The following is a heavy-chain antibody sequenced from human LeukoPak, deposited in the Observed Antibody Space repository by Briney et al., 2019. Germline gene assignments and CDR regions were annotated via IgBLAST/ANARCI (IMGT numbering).Heavy chain of an antibody. J-gene: IGHJ6*03. D-gene: IGHD3-16*02. CDR2: IYVTGT. V-gene: IGHV4-59*08. CDR3: ARHIGGGIEDMDI. CDR1: GGSIGTYY. Sequence: SETLSLTCTVSGGSIGTYYWSWIRQSPGKGLEWIGYIYVTGTRYNPYLQSRVTISVDRSRNQFFLKMSSVTAADTAVYYCARHIGGGIEDMDIWGKGTKVIVSS.